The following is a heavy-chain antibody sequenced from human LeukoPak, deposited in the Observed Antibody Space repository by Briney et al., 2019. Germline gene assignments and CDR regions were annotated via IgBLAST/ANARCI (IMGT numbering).Heavy chain of an antibody. Sequence: GGSLRLSCAASGFTFSSYGMHWVRQAPGKGLEWVAVISYDGSNKYYADSVKGRFTISRDNSKNTLYLQMNSLRAEDTAVYYCAKDTTPYHYYGSGSYPDYWGQGTLVTVSS. CDR2: ISYDGSNK. CDR3: AKDTTPYHYYGSGSYPDY. J-gene: IGHJ4*02. V-gene: IGHV3-30*18. D-gene: IGHD3-10*01. CDR1: GFTFSSYG.